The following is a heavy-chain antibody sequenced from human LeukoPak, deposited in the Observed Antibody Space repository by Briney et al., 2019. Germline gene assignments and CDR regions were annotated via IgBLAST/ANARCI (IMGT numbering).Heavy chain of an antibody. Sequence: PSETLSLTCAVYGGSFSGYYWSWIRQPLGKGLEWIGEINHSGSTNYNPSLKSRVTISVDTSKNQFSLKLSSVTAADTAVYYCARGGRVVPAANYYYYGMDVWGQGTTVTVSS. CDR2: INHSGST. CDR3: ARGGRVVPAANYYYYGMDV. CDR1: GGSFSGYY. V-gene: IGHV4-34*01. D-gene: IGHD2-2*01. J-gene: IGHJ6*02.